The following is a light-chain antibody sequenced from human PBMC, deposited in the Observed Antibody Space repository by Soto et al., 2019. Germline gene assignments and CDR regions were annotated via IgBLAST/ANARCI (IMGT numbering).Light chain of an antibody. CDR3: QQYHNWPLT. CDR2: GAS. J-gene: IGKJ5*01. V-gene: IGKV3-20*01. Sequence: EIVLTQSPGTLSLSPGERATLSCRASQSVSSNYLAWYQQKRGQAPRLLIYGASSRATGIPDRFSGSGSGTDFTLTISSLQSEDFAVYYCQQYHNWPLTFGQGTRLE. CDR1: QSVSSNY.